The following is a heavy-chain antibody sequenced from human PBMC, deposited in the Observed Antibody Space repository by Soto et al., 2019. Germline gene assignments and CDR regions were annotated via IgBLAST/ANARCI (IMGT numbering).Heavy chain of an antibody. Sequence: PSETLSLTCTVSGGSISSHYGSWIRPPPGKGLEWIGYIYYSGSTNYNPSLKSRVTISVDTSKNQFSLKLSSVTAADTAVYYCARAYGGYADYWGQGALVTVSS. J-gene: IGHJ4*02. CDR3: ARAYGGYADY. D-gene: IGHD5-12*01. CDR2: IYYSGST. V-gene: IGHV4-59*11. CDR1: GGSISSHY.